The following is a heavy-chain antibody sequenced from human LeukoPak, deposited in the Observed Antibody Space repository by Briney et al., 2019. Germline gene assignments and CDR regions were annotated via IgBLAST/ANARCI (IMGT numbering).Heavy chain of an antibody. CDR2: ISSSGSTI. Sequence: PGGSLRLSCAASGFTFSSYEMNWVRQAPGKGLEWVSYISSSGSTIYYADSVKGRFTISRDNAKNSLYLQTNSLRAEDTAVYYCARASYYGENWFDPWGQGTLVTVSS. V-gene: IGHV3-48*03. CDR1: GFTFSSYE. CDR3: ARASYYGENWFDP. J-gene: IGHJ5*02. D-gene: IGHD3-10*01.